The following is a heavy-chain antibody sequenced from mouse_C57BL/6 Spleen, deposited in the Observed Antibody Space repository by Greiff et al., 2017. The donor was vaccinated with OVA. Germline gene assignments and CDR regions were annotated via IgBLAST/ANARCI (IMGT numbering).Heavy chain of an antibody. CDR1: GYTFTDYN. CDR2: INPNNGGT. V-gene: IGHV1-22*01. Sequence: VQLKESGPELVKPGASVKMSCKASGYTFTDYNMHWVKQSHGKSLEWIGYINPNNGGTSYNQKFKGKATLTVNKSSSTAYMELRSLTSEDSAVYYCARSGTGTDYYAMDYWGQGTSVTVSS. D-gene: IGHD4-1*01. CDR3: ARSGTGTDYYAMDY. J-gene: IGHJ4*01.